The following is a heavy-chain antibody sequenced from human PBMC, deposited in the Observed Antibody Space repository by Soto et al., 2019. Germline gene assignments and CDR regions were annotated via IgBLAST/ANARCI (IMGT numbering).Heavy chain of an antibody. Sequence: QVQLQESGPGLVEPSGTLSLTCAVSGDSISSSHWWSWVRQSPGRGREWIGEIFLSGTTKYNPSLERRVTMSVDKSKNQLSLKLNSVTAADTAVYYCARQLERGGLPEGFEYWGQGTLATVSS. V-gene: IGHV4-4*02. D-gene: IGHD1-1*01. J-gene: IGHJ4*02. CDR2: IFLSGTT. CDR3: ARQLERGGLPEGFEY. CDR1: GDSISSSHW.